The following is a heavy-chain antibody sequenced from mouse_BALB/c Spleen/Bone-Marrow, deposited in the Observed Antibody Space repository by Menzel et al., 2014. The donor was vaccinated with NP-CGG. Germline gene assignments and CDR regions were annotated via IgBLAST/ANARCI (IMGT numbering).Heavy chain of an antibody. CDR1: GFSLTNYG. Sequence: VMLVESGPGLVAPSQSLSITCTVSGFSLTNYGVHWVRQPPGKGLEWLGVTWAGGSTNYNSALMSRLSITKDNSKNQVFLKMNSLQTADTAMYYCARDGYYVVMDYWGQGTSVTVSS. CDR2: TWAGGST. J-gene: IGHJ4*01. V-gene: IGHV2-9*02. D-gene: IGHD2-3*01. CDR3: ARDGYYVVMDY.